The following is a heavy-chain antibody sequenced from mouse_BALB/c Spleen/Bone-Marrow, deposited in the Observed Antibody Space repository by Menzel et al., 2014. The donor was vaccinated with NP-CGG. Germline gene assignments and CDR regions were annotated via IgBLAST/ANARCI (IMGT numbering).Heavy chain of an antibody. D-gene: IGHD1-1*01. Sequence: QVQLKESGAELVKPGASVKLSCKASGYTFTSYWMHWVKQRPGQGLEWIGDIDPSDSYTNYSQKFKGKATLTVDKSSSTAYMQLSSLTSEDSAVYYCAITTVVATGDYWGQGTTLTVSS. J-gene: IGHJ2*01. CDR3: AITTVVATGDY. CDR1: GYTFTSYW. V-gene: IGHV1-69*02. CDR2: IDPSDSYT.